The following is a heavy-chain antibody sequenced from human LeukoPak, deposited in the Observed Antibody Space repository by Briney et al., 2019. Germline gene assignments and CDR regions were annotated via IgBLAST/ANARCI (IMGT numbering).Heavy chain of an antibody. J-gene: IGHJ4*02. V-gene: IGHV4-61*02. Sequence: SETLSLTCTVSRGSISSGNYYWSWIRQPAGKGLEWIGRFHTRGSTNYNPSLKSRVIISVDTSKNQFSLKLSSVTAADTAVYYCARGGSESVDYWGQGTLVTVSS. CDR1: RGSISSGNYY. CDR3: ARGGSESVDY. CDR2: FHTRGST.